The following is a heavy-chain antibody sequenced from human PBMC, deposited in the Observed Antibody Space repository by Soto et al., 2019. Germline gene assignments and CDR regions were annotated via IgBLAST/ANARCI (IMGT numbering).Heavy chain of an antibody. CDR3: AKDPEPRSIPYYFDY. V-gene: IGHV3-23*01. D-gene: IGHD2-21*01. CDR1: GFTFSSYA. J-gene: IGHJ4*02. Sequence: GGSLRLSCAASGFTFSSYAMSWVRQAPGKGLEWVSAISGSGGSTYYADSVKGRFTISRDNSKNTLYLQMNSLRAEDTAVYYCAKDPEPRSIPYYFDYWGQGTLVTVSS. CDR2: ISGSGGST.